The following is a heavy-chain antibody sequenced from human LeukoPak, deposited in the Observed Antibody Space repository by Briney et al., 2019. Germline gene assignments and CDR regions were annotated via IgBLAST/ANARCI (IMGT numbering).Heavy chain of an antibody. CDR3: ARHLLKECCWFYP. J-gene: IGHJ5*02. CDR2: IYYSGST. D-gene: IGHD2-15*01. Sequence: SETLSLTCTVSGGSISSYYWSWIRQPPGKGLEWIGYIYYSGSTNYNPSLKSRVTISVDTSKNQFSLKLSSVTAADTAVYYCARHLLKECCWFYPWGQGTLVTVSS. V-gene: IGHV4-59*08. CDR1: GGSISSYY.